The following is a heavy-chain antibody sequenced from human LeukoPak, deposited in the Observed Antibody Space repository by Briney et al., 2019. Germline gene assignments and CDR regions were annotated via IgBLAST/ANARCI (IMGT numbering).Heavy chain of an antibody. CDR1: GFTFSNYA. D-gene: IGHD3-3*01. CDR2: ISGSGGST. Sequence: GGSLRLSCAASGFTFSNYAMSWVRQAPGKGLDWVSAISGSGGSTYYADSVKGRFTISRDNSKNTLYLQMNSLRAEDTAVYYCAKDFTANYDFWSGYPHWGQGTLVAVSS. V-gene: IGHV3-23*01. J-gene: IGHJ4*02. CDR3: AKDFTANYDFWSGYPH.